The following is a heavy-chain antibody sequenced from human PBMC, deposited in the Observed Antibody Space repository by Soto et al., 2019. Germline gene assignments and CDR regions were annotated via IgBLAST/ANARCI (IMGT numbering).Heavy chain of an antibody. V-gene: IGHV3-30-3*01. CDR1: GFTFSSYA. CDR3: VRDTSPYSSGWHNRHFDY. D-gene: IGHD6-19*01. Sequence: QVQLVESGGGVVQPGRSLRLSCAASGFTFSSYAMHWVRQSPGKGLEWVAVISYDGSNKYYADSVKGRFTLSRDNSKTLYLQMNSLRAEDTAVYYCVRDTSPYSSGWHNRHFDYWCQGTLVTVSS. J-gene: IGHJ4*02. CDR2: ISYDGSNK.